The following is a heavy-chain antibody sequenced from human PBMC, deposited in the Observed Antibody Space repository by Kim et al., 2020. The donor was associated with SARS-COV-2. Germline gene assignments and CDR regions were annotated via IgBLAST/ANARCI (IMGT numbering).Heavy chain of an antibody. CDR3: AREMRTAVTRNYYYHMDF. Sequence: ASVKVSCKASGYSFTSHGMNWVRQAPGQGLEWMGWINTNTGNPTYAPAFTGRFVFSMDTAVTTAYLQISSLQADDTAVYYCAREMRTAVTRNYYYHMDFW. CDR2: INTNTGNP. D-gene: IGHD4-4*01. V-gene: IGHV7-4-1*02. J-gene: IGHJ6*03. CDR1: GYSFTSHG.